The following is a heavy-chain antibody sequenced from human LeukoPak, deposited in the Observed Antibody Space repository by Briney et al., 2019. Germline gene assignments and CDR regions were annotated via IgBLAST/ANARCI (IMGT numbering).Heavy chain of an antibody. CDR3: ASVYKHGMDV. Sequence: ASVKVSCKASGYTFTSYAMHWVRQAPGQRLEWMGYISAGSGNTKYSQKFQGRATLTRATSTGTVYMELSSLRSEDTAVYYCASVYKHGMDVWGQGTTVIVSS. D-gene: IGHD5-24*01. V-gene: IGHV1-3*01. CDR1: GYTFTSYA. J-gene: IGHJ6*02. CDR2: ISAGSGNT.